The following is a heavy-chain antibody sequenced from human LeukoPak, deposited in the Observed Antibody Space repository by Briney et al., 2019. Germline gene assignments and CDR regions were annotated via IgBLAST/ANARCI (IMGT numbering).Heavy chain of an antibody. CDR1: GFTFSSYS. D-gene: IGHD6-13*01. J-gene: IGHJ4*02. CDR2: ISGSGGST. CDR3: AKVAAAGTRFPQYYFDY. V-gene: IGHV3-23*01. Sequence: PGGSLRLSCAASGFTFSSYSMNWVRQAPGKGLEWVSAISGSGGSTYYADSVKGRFTISRDNSKNTLYLQMNSLRAEDTAVYYCAKVAAAGTRFPQYYFDYWGQGTLVTVSS.